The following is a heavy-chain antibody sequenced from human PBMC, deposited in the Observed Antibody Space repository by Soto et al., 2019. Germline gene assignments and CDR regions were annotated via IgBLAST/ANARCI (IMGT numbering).Heavy chain of an antibody. CDR2: ISGYNGKT. CDR1: GYIFSEYG. D-gene: IGHD3-22*01. V-gene: IGHV1-18*01. CDR3: ARAPVFDSRSYYFDN. J-gene: IGHJ4*02. Sequence: QVQRLQSAAEVKKPGASVKVPCKTSGYIFSEYGISWVRQAPGQGLEWMGWISGYNGKTIYPQSLQGRVTVTTDTATTTVYMEQRSLRPGATAVYYCARAPVFDSRSYYFDNWGQGTLLTVSS.